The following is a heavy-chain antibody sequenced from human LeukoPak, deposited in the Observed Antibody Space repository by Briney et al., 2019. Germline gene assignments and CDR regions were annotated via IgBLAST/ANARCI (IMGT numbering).Heavy chain of an antibody. D-gene: IGHD3-10*01. J-gene: IGHJ6*03. Sequence: SETLSLTCTVSGGSISSDYWSWIRQSPGKELEWFGYIYYNGKTNNNPSLKSRATISIDTSKNQFSLRLTSVTAADTAVYYCARTSHYFASGTGKSIYMDAWGKGTTVTVPS. CDR1: GGSISSDY. V-gene: IGHV4-59*01. CDR2: IYYNGKT. CDR3: ARTSHYFASGTGKSIYMDA.